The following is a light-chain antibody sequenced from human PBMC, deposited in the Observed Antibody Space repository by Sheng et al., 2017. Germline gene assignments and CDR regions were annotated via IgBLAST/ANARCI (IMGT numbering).Light chain of an antibody. CDR2: SAS. J-gene: IGKJ4*01. Sequence: EIVLTQSPGTLSLSPGERATLSCRASQSVSSSHLVWYQQKPGQAPRLLIYSASDRASGIPDRFSGSGSGTDFTLTISKLEPEDFAVYFCQHYDNSYSLTFGGGTKVEIK. CDR1: QSVSSSH. CDR3: QHYDNSYSLT. V-gene: IGKV3-20*01.